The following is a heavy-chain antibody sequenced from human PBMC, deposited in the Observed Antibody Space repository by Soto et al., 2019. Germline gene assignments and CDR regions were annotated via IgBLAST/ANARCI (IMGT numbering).Heavy chain of an antibody. CDR2: ISAYNGNT. J-gene: IGHJ6*02. Sequence: ASVKVSCKASGYTFTSYGISWVRQAPGQGLEWMGWISAYNGNTNYAQKLQGRVTMTTDTSTSTAYMELRSLRSDDTAVYYCARSEWIRFSYYGMDVWGQGTTVTVSS. D-gene: IGHD5-12*01. CDR3: ARSEWIRFSYYGMDV. V-gene: IGHV1-18*01. CDR1: GYTFTSYG.